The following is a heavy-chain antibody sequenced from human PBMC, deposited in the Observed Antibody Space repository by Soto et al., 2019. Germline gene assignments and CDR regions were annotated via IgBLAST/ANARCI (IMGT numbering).Heavy chain of an antibody. Sequence: PGGSLILSCAASGFTFSSYSMNWVRQAPGKGLEWVSYISSSGSTIDYADSVKGRSTISRDNAKNSLYLQMNSLGAEDTAVYYCVRDGDYYDSSGYFLRDAFDIWGQGTMVTVSS. CDR3: VRDGDYYDSSGYFLRDAFDI. CDR1: GFTFSSYS. D-gene: IGHD3-22*01. CDR2: ISSSGSTI. V-gene: IGHV3-48*04. J-gene: IGHJ3*02.